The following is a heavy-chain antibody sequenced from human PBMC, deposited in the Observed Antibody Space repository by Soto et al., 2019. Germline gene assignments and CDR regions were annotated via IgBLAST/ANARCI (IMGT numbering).Heavy chain of an antibody. CDR1: GYTFTSYA. J-gene: IGHJ4*02. Sequence: ASVKVSCKASGYTFTSYAMHWVRQAPGQRLEWMGWINAGNGNTKYSQKFQGRVTITRDTSASTAYMELSSLRSEDTAVYYCAREALGLIWLGESPHFDYWGQGTLVTVSS. CDR3: AREALGLIWLGESPHFDY. V-gene: IGHV1-3*01. CDR2: INAGNGNT. D-gene: IGHD3-10*01.